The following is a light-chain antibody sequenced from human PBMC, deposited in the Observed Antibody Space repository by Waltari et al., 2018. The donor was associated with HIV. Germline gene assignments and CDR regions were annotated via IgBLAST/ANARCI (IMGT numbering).Light chain of an antibody. CDR1: SSDVGSYNL. V-gene: IGLV2-23*01. Sequence: QSALTQPASVSGSPGQPLTIPCTGTSSDVGSYNLLPWYQQHPGKAPKLMIYEGSKRPSGVSNRFSGSKSGSTASLTISGLQAEDEAGYYCCSYAGSSPVLFGGGTKLTVL. CDR3: CSYAGSSPVL. J-gene: IGLJ2*01. CDR2: EGS.